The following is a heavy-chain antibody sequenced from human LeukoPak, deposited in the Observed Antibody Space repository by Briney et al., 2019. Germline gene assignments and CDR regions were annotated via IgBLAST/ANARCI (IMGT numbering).Heavy chain of an antibody. V-gene: IGHV3-33*01. CDR2: IWYDGSNK. CDR3: ARYASDTAMVGYFQH. Sequence: SGGSLRLSCAASGFTFSNYGMHWVRQAPGKGLEWVAVIWYDGSNKYYADSVKGRFTISRDNSKIILYLQINSLRADDTAVYYCARYASDTAMVGYFQHWGEGTLVTVSS. CDR1: GFTFSNYG. D-gene: IGHD5-18*01. J-gene: IGHJ1*01.